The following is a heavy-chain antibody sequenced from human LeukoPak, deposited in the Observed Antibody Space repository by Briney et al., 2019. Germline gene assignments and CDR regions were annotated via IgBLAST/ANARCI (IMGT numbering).Heavy chain of an antibody. CDR2: IRSKANSYAT. CDR3: TRHVQLLYPDGMDV. V-gene: IGHV3-73*01. CDR1: GLTFSGSA. Sequence: PGGSLRLSCAASGLTFSGSAMHWVRQASGKGLEWVGRIRSKANSYATAYAASVKGRFTISRDDSKNTAYLQMNSLKTEDTAVYYCTRHVQLLYPDGMDVWGKGTTVTVSS. J-gene: IGHJ6*03. D-gene: IGHD2-2*02.